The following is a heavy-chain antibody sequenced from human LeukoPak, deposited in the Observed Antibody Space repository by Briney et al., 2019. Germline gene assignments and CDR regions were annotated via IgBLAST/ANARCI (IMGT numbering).Heavy chain of an antibody. CDR1: GFTSNSYA. CDR2: ISYDGSNK. J-gene: IGHJ4*02. D-gene: IGHD5-24*01. V-gene: IGHV3-30*18. Sequence: AGGSLRLSCAASGFTSNSYAMHWVRQAPGKGLEWVALISYDGSNKYYADSVKGRFTISRDNSKNTLYLQMNSLRAEDTAVYYCAKIGEMATTVPFDYWGQGTLVTVSS. CDR3: AKIGEMATTVPFDY.